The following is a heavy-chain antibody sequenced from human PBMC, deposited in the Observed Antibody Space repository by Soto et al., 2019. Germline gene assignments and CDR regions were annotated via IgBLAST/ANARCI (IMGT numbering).Heavy chain of an antibody. J-gene: IGHJ6*02. CDR1: GYTFTSYD. D-gene: IGHD1-26*01. Sequence: QVQLVQSGAEVKKPGASVKVSCKASGYTFTSYDINWVRQAPGQGLEWMGWMNPNSGNTGYAQKFQGRVTMTRNTTISTAYMELSILRSEYAAVYYCARQWEPTDYYYGIDVWCQGNTVTVSS. CDR3: ARQWEPTDYYYGIDV. CDR2: MNPNSGNT. V-gene: IGHV1-8*01.